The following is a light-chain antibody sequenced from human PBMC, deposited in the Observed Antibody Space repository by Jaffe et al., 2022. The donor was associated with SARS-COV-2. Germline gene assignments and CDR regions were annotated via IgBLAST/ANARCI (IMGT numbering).Light chain of an antibody. CDR3: QQYGSSRGT. Sequence: IVLTQSPGTLSLSPGERATLSCRASQSVSSNSLAWYQQRPGQAPRLLIYDTSSRATGIPDRFSGSGSGTDFTLTISGLEPEDFAVYYCQQYGSSRGTFGQGTKVEVK. CDR2: DTS. J-gene: IGKJ1*01. CDR1: QSVSSNS. V-gene: IGKV3-20*01.